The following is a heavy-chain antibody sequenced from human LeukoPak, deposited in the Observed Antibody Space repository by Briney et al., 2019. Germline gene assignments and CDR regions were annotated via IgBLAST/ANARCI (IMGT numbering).Heavy chain of an antibody. D-gene: IGHD1-26*01. V-gene: IGHV1-2*02. CDR2: INPNSGGT. CDR1: GYTFTGYY. CDR3: ARDNSVGDYAWWFDP. Sequence: GASVKVSCKASGYTFTGYYMHWVRQAPGQGLEWMGWINPNSGGTNYAQKFQGRVTMTRDTSISTAYMELSRLRSEDTAVHYCARDNSVGDYAWWFDPWGQGTLVTVSS. J-gene: IGHJ5*02.